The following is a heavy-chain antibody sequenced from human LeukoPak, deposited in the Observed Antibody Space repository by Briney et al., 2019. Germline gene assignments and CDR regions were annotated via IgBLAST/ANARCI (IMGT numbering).Heavy chain of an antibody. V-gene: IGHV4-59*08. D-gene: IGHD3-10*01. J-gene: IGHJ6*02. CDR1: GGSISSYY. Sequence: SETMSLTSTVSGGSISSYYWSWIRQPPGKGLEWIGYIYYSGSTNYNPSLKSRVTISVDTSKNQFSLKLSSVTAADTAVYYCARGGWFGELLDYYGMDVWGQGTTVTVSS. CDR3: ARGGWFGELLDYYGMDV. CDR2: IYYSGST.